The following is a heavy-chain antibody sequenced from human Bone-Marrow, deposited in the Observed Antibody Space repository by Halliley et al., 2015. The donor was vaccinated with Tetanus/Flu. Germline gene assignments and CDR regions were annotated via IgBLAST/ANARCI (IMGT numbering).Heavy chain of an antibody. CDR2: YSRVTS. J-gene: IGHJ5*02. D-gene: IGHD6-13*01. V-gene: IGHV4-59*01. Sequence: YSRVTSTYNPSLKGRVTISIDTSKNQFSLKMTSVTTADTGVYYCARSYSSTYYGWFDPWGQGTLVTVSS. CDR3: ARSYSSTYYGWFDP.